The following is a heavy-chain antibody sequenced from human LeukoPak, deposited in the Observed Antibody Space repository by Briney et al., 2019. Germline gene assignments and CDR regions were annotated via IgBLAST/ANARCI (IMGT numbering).Heavy chain of an antibody. CDR3: AKHLGSHSFLFYYMDV. V-gene: IGHV3-23*01. Sequence: GGSLRLSCEASQFTFSRFAMSWIRQAPGTGLEWVSTLSGSGTATYYADSVKGRFTTSRDNSKDTLYLHMDNVRADDKAVYYCAKHLGSHSFLFYYMDVWGAGTSVIVSS. CDR2: LSGSGTAT. D-gene: IGHD2-21*01. CDR1: QFTFSRFA. J-gene: IGHJ6*03.